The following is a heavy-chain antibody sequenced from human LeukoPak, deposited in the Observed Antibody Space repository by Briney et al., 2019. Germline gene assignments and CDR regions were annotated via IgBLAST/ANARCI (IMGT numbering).Heavy chain of an antibody. V-gene: IGHV3-7*03. J-gene: IGHJ4*02. D-gene: IGHD4-17*01. CDR2: IKQDGSEK. CDR3: ARDPPDYGDGDY. Sequence: GGSLRLSCAASGFTFSNYWMTWVRQAPGKGLEWVASIKQDGSEKYYVDSVKGRFTFSRDNAKNSLYLQMDSLRAEDTAVYYCARDPPDYGDGDYWGQGTLVTVSS. CDR1: GFTFSNYW.